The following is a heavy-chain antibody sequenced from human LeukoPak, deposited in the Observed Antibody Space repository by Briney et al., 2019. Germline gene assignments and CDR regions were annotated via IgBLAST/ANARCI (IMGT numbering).Heavy chain of an antibody. D-gene: IGHD4-17*01. V-gene: IGHV3-74*01. J-gene: IGHJ4*02. CDR2: INPDGSYT. CDR1: GFTFSSYW. CDR3: ERDLYGDRDY. Sequence: GGSLRLSCAASGFTFSSYWVHWVRQPPGQGLVWVSRINPDGSYTSYADSVKGRFTISRDNAENTVYLHMNSLRAEDTAVYYCERDLYGDRDYWGQGTLVTVSS.